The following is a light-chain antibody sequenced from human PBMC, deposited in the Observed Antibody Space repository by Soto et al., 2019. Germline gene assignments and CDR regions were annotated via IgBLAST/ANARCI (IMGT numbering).Light chain of an antibody. CDR2: WAS. J-gene: IGKJ3*01. CDR1: QTVLYSSTNKNS. CDR3: QQYYNTPFT. Sequence: DIVMTQSPDSLAASLGERATINCKSSQTVLYSSTNKNSLAWYQQKPGQPPKLLIYWASTRESGVPDRFSGSGSGTDFTLTISSLQAEDVAIYYCQQYYNTPFTFGPGTKVGIK. V-gene: IGKV4-1*01.